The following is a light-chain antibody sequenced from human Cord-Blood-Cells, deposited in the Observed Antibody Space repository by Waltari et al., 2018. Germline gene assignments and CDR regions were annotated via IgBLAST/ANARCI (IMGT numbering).Light chain of an antibody. Sequence: QSALTQPASVSGSPGQSITISCTGTSRDVGSYNLVSLYQQHPGKAPKLMIYEGSKRPSGVSNRFSGSKSGNTASLTISGLQAEDEADYYCCSYAGSSTFEVFGGGTKLTVL. J-gene: IGLJ3*02. V-gene: IGLV2-23*03. CDR1: SRDVGSYNL. CDR2: EGS. CDR3: CSYAGSSTFEV.